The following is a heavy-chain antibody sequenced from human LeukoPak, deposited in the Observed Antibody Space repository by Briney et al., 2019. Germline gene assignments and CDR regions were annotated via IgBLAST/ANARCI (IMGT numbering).Heavy chain of an antibody. CDR2: IIPIFGTA. V-gene: IGHV1-69*05. Sequence: SVKVACKASGGTFSSYAISWVRQAPGQGLEWMGRIIPIFGTANYAQKFQGRVTITTDESTSTAYMELSSLRPEDTAVYYCALDTIFGVVITGYNWGQGTLVTVSS. D-gene: IGHD3-3*01. J-gene: IGHJ4*02. CDR3: ALDTIFGVVITGYN. CDR1: GGTFSSYA.